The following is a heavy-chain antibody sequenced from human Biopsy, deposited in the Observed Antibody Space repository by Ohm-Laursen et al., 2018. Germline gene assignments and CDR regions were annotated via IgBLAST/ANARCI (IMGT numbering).Heavy chain of an antibody. V-gene: IGHV3-33*01. CDR1: GFTFGHYA. CDR2: IWYDGTNE. Sequence: SLRLSCAASGFTFGHYAMHRVRQAPGKGLEWISLIWYDGTNEDYADSVKGRFTISRDNSKNTLYLQINTLTLEDTAFYYCARGLSSGWYGYFDVWGRGTLVTASS. J-gene: IGHJ2*01. CDR3: ARGLSSGWYGYFDV. D-gene: IGHD6-19*01.